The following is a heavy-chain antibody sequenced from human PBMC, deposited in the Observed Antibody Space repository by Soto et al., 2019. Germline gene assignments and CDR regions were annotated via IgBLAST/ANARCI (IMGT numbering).Heavy chain of an antibody. D-gene: IGHD1-26*01. CDR2: SRNKAKSYST. V-gene: IGHV3-72*01. CDR3: SILEGA. J-gene: IGHJ4*02. CDR1: GVTFSDHY. Sequence: VQLVESGGGLVQPGGSLTLSCAVSGVTFSDHYMEWVRQAPGKGLEWVARSRNKAKSYSTDFAASVKGRFTISRDESKNSLYLQMNSLKTEDTAVYYCSILEGAWGQGTLVTVSS.